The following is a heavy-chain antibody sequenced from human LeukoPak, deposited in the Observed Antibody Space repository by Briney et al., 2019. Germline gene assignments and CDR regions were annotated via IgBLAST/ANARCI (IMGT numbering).Heavy chain of an antibody. CDR2: IRQDGSEK. V-gene: IGHV3-7*03. J-gene: IGHJ6*03. D-gene: IGHD3-10*01. Sequence: GGSLRLSCAASGFTFSSYWMSWVRQAPGKGLEWVANIRQDGSEKYYVDSVKGRFTISRDNAKNSLYLQMNSLRAEDTAVYYCARMKGGVSLLWFGESTYYYYYMDVWGKGTTVTISS. CDR3: ARMKGGVSLLWFGESTYYYYYMDV. CDR1: GFTFSSYW.